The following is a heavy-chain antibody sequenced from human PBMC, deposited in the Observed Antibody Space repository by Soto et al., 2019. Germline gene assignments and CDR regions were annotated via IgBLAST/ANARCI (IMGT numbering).Heavy chain of an antibody. CDR1: GGSLSGYY. CDR2: INHSGST. D-gene: IGHD3-10*01. CDR3: ARRGMVRGYFDY. V-gene: IGHV4-34*01. J-gene: IGHJ4*02. Sequence: PSXTLSLTCAVYGGSLSGYYWSWIRQPPGNGLEWIVEINHSGSTNYNPSLKSRVTISVDTSRNQFSLKLSSVTAADTAVYYCARRGMVRGYFDYWGQGTLVTVSS.